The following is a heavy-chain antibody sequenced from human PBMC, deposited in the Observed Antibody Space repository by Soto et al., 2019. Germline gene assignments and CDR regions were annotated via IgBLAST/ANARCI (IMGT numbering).Heavy chain of an antibody. CDR3: AKAGYYDSSGYYELDY. CDR1: GFTFSSYG. CDR2: VLYDGRNK. Sequence: HVQLVESGGGVVQPGRSLRLSCAASGFTFSSYGMHWVRQAPGKGLEWVAVVLYDGRNKYYADSVKGRFTISRDNSKNTVYLQMNSLRAEDTAVYYCAKAGYYDSSGYYELDYWGQGTLVTVSS. J-gene: IGHJ4*02. D-gene: IGHD3-22*01. V-gene: IGHV3-30*18.